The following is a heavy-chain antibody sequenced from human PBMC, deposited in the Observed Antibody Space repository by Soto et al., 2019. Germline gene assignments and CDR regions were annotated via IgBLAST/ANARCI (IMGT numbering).Heavy chain of an antibody. CDR2: INHSGST. V-gene: IGHV4-34*01. J-gene: IGHJ3*02. CDR1: GGSFSGYY. Sequence: SETLSLTWAVYGGSFSGYYWSWIRQPPGKGLEWIGEINHSGSTNYNPSLKSRVTISVDTSKNQFSLKLSSVTAADTAVYYCARRLRAFDSWGQGTMVTVSS. CDR3: ARRLRAFDS.